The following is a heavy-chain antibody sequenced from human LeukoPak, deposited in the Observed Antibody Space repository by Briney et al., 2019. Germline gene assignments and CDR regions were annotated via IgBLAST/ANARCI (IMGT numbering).Heavy chain of an antibody. CDR2: INWNGGST. Sequence: TGGSLRLSCAASGFTFDDYGMSWVRQAPGKGLEWVSGINWNGGSTGYADSVKGRFTISRDNAKNSLYLQMNSLRAEDTALYYCARDPPIVATIQGYFDYWGQGTLVTVSS. CDR3: ARDPPIVATIQGYFDY. J-gene: IGHJ4*02. D-gene: IGHD5-12*01. V-gene: IGHV3-20*04. CDR1: GFTFDDYG.